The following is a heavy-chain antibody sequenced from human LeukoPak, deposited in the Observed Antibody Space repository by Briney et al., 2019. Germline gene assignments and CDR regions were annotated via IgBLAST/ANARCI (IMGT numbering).Heavy chain of an antibody. CDR1: GYTFTGYY. J-gene: IGHJ5*02. V-gene: IGHV1-2*02. CDR2: INPNSGGT. D-gene: IGHD6-13*01. Sequence: GASVKVSCKASGYTFTGYYMHWVRQAPGQGLEWMGWINPNSGGTNYAQKFQGRVTMTRDTSISTAYMELSRLRSDDTAVYYCARVAGPRGYSSSWYWFDPWGQGTLVTVSS. CDR3: ARVAGPRGYSSSWYWFDP.